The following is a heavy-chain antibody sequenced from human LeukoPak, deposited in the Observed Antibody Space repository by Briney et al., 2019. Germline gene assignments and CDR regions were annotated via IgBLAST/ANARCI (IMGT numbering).Heavy chain of an antibody. V-gene: IGHV3-7*01. CDR3: ATSHDSSGNN. J-gene: IGHJ4*02. Sequence: GGSLRLSCAASGFAFSNFWMSWVRQAPGKGLEWVANIRQDGSDKYYVASVKGRFTISRDNAKNSLYLQMNSLTAEDTAVYYCATSHDSSGNNWGQGTLVTVSS. D-gene: IGHD3-22*01. CDR2: IRQDGSDK. CDR1: GFAFSNFW.